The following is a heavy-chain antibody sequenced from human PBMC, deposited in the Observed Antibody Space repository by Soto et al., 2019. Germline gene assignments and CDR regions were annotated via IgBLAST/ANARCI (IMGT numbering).Heavy chain of an antibody. J-gene: IGHJ6*02. CDR2: ISYDGSNK. D-gene: IGHD3-22*01. CDR1: GFTFSSYA. V-gene: IGHV3-30-3*01. Sequence: QVQLVESGGGVVQPGRSLRLSCAASGFTFSSYAMHWVRQAPGKGLEWVAVISYDGSNKYYADSVKGRFTISRDNSKNTLYLQMNSLRAEDTAVYYCARVGSSGYSYYYYGMDVWGQGTTVTVSS. CDR3: ARVGSSGYSYYYYGMDV.